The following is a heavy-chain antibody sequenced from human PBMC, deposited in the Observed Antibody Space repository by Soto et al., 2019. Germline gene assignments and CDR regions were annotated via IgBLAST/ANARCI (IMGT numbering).Heavy chain of an antibody. CDR3: ASGLEEYRRSLYDY. V-gene: IGHV3-74*01. CDR2: INSDGSTT. CDR1: GFTFSGYA. J-gene: IGHJ4*02. D-gene: IGHD1-1*01. Sequence: PGGSLRLSCAASGFTFSGYAMSWVRQAPGKGLVWVSRINSDGSTTDYADSVKGRFTISRNNAKNTLYLQMNSLRTEDTAVYYCASGLEEYRRSLYDYRGQGSSVIVSS.